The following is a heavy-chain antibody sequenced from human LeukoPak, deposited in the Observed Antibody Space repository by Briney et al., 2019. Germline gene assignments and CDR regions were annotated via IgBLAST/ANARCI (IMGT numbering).Heavy chain of an antibody. CDR3: TTRKNGYYYGSGSYSYYFDY. D-gene: IGHD3-10*01. Sequence: PGGSLRLSCAASGFTFNDAWMTWVRQAPGKGLEWIGRIKNRADGGTTDYAAPVKGRFTISRDDSKNTLYMQMNSLKIEDTAMYYCTTRKNGYYYGSGSYSYYFDYWGQGTLVTVSS. CDR1: GFTFNDAW. J-gene: IGHJ4*02. V-gene: IGHV3-15*01. CDR2: IKNRADGGTT.